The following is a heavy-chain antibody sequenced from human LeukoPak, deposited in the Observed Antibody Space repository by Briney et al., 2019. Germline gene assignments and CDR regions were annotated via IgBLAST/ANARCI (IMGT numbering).Heavy chain of an antibody. Sequence: SETLSLTCTVSGGSISSNNYLWGWVRQPPGKGLEWIGDIYYSGTTNYNPSLKSRVTISIDTSKNQLSLRLSSLTAADRAVYYCARYFASSGSLYYFDYWGQGTLVTVSS. J-gene: IGHJ4*02. CDR3: ARYFASSGSLYYFDY. D-gene: IGHD3-22*01. CDR2: IYYSGTT. CDR1: GGSISSNNYL. V-gene: IGHV4-61*05.